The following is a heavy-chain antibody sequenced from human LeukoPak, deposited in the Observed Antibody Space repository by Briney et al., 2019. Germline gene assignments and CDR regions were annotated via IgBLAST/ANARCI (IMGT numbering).Heavy chain of an antibody. CDR3: ANGPFCRGGDCYDY. J-gene: IGHJ4*02. V-gene: IGHV5-51*01. D-gene: IGHD2-21*01. CDR1: GYDFVTEW. CDR2: ILPSDSDA. Sequence: GESLKISCKASGYDFVTEWIAWVRQVPGEGLEWTGIILPSDSDARYSPSFEDRVTLSVDKSISTTYLQWGSLEASDTAIYYCANGPFCRGGDCYDYWGQGTLVTVSS.